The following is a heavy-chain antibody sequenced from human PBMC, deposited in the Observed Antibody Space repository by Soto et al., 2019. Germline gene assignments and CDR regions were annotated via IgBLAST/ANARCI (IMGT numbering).Heavy chain of an antibody. CDR3: PRGRYSGYDMPDNYYYYSYGIDF. D-gene: IGHD5-12*01. J-gene: IGHJ6*02. V-gene: IGHV1-69*12. CDR2: IVPIFGTA. Sequence: QVQLVQSGAEVKKPGSSVKVSCKASGGTFSSHGISWVRQAPGQGLEWMGGIVPIFGTADDAQRFRGRVTITGDESTSTAYMELRSLRSEETAVYSCPRGRYSGYDMPDNYYYYSYGIDFWVQGPRSPSP. CDR1: GGTFSSHG.